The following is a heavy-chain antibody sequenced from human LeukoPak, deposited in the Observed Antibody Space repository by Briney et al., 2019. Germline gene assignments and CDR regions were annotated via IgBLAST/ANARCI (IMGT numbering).Heavy chain of an antibody. V-gene: IGHV1-2*06. CDR3: ARDKDIVLMVYASGGFDP. CDR2: INPNSGGT. J-gene: IGHJ5*02. CDR1: GYTFTGYY. Sequence: ASVKVSCKASGYTFTGYYMHWVRQAPGQGVEWMGRINPNSGGTNYAQKFQGRVTMTRDTSISTAYMELSRLRSDDTAVYYCARDKDIVLMVYASGGFDPWGQGTLVTVSS. D-gene: IGHD2-8*01.